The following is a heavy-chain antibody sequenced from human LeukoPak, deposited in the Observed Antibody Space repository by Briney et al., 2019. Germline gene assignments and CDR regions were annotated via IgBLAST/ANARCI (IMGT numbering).Heavy chain of an antibody. CDR3: ARTYGSGLSAFDI. CDR1: GGSISSGGYY. V-gene: IGHV4-31*01. J-gene: IGHJ3*02. CDR2: IYYSGNT. D-gene: IGHD3-10*01. Sequence: PSQTLSLTCTVPGGSISSGGYYWSWVRQHPGKGLEWIGYIYYSGNTYYNPSLKSLVTISVDTSKNQFSLKLSSVTAADTAVYYCARTYGSGLSAFDIWGQGTMVTVSS.